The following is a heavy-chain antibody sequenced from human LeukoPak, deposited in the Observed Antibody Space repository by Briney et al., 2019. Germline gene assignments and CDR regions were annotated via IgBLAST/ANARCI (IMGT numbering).Heavy chain of an antibody. CDR3: ARTTVTRSLDFDY. CDR1: GGSISSGGYS. D-gene: IGHD4-17*01. J-gene: IGHJ4*02. CDR2: IYYSGST. V-gene: IGHV4-61*08. Sequence: SETLSLTCAVSGGSISSGGYSWSWIRQPPGKGLEWIGYIYYSGSTNYSPSLKSRVTISVDTSKNQFSLKLSSVTAADTAVYYCARTTVTRSLDFDYWGQGTLVTVSS.